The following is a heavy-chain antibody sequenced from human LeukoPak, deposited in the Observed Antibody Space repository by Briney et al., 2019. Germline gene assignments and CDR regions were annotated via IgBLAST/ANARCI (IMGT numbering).Heavy chain of an antibody. V-gene: IGHV3-48*03. CDR1: GSPFNTDA. Sequence: GSLRLSCXASGSPFNTDAMTWVRQAPGNRLEWISYISSGSTTTYYADSVRGRFTVSRDNTKKSLYLQMNSLRAEDTAIYYCVRDLYYDSVSWGQGTLVTVSS. CDR2: ISSGSTTT. CDR3: VRDLYYDSVS. D-gene: IGHD3-22*01. J-gene: IGHJ4*02.